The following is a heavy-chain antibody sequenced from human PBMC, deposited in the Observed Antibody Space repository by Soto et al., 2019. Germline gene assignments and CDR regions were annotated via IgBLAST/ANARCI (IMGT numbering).Heavy chain of an antibody. CDR3: AKSISRLWFGDPKAFDI. V-gene: IGHV3-23*01. D-gene: IGHD3-10*01. CDR1: GFTFSSYA. Sequence: PGGSLRLSCAASGFTFSSYAMSWVRQAPGKGLEWVSAISGSGGSTYYADSVKGRFTISRDNSKNTLYLQMNSLRAEDTAVYYCAKSISRLWFGDPKAFDIWGQGKMVTVSS. CDR2: ISGSGGST. J-gene: IGHJ3*02.